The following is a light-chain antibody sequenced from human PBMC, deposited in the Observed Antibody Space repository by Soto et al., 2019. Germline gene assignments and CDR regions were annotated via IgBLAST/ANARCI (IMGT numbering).Light chain of an antibody. CDR3: NSQTSSGIRV. CDR1: SSDFGGFNH. Sequence: QSALTQPASVSGSPGQSITISCTGTSSDFGGFNHVSWYQHHPGKAPKLIIYEVTYRPSGVSNRFSGSKSGYTASLTISGLQAEVEADYYCNSQTSSGIRVFGTGTKLTVL. V-gene: IGLV2-14*01. CDR2: EVT. J-gene: IGLJ1*01.